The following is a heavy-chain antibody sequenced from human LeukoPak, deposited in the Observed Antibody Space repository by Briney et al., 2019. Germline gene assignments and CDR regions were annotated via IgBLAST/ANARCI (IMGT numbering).Heavy chain of an antibody. CDR3: ARSAKTIVGATGNWFDP. J-gene: IGHJ5*02. CDR1: GYTFTDYY. Sequence: ASVKVSCKASGYTFTDYYMHWVRQAPGQGLEWMGWINPNSGGTNYAQKFQGRVTMTRDTSISTAYMELSRLRSDDTAVYYCARSAKTIVGATGNWFDPWGQGTLVTVSS. D-gene: IGHD1-26*01. V-gene: IGHV1-2*02. CDR2: INPNSGGT.